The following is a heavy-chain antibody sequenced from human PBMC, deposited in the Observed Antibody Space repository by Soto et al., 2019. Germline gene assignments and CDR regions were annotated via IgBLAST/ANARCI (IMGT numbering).Heavy chain of an antibody. D-gene: IGHD5-18*01. J-gene: IGHJ4*02. CDR2: ITFDGSNK. V-gene: IGHV3-30*18. CDR1: GFTFSNYG. Sequence: PGGSLRLSCAASGFTFSNYGMHWVRQAPGKGLEWVAIITFDGSNKYYADSVKGRFPISRDNSKNTLYLQMNSLRAEDTAVYYCAKDSYSYGIYGLDSWGQGTLVTVSS. CDR3: AKDSYSYGIYGLDS.